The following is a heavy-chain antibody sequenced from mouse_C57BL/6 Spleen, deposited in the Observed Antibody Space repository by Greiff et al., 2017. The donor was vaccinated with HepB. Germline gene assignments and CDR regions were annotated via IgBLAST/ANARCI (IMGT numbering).Heavy chain of an antibody. CDR2: IHPSDSDT. CDR3: AICELCYYFDD. Sequence: QVQLKQPGAELVKPGASVTVSCKASGYTFTSYWMHWVKQRPGQGLEWIGRIHPSDSDTNYNQKFKGKATLTVDKSSSTAYMQLSSLTSEDSAVYYCAICELCYYFDDWGQGTTLTVSS. CDR1: GYTFTSYW. V-gene: IGHV1-74*01. D-gene: IGHD4-1*01. J-gene: IGHJ2*01.